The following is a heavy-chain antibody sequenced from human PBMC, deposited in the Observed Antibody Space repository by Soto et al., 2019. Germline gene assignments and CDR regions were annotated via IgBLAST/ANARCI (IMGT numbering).Heavy chain of an antibody. D-gene: IGHD3-10*01. V-gene: IGHV4-34*01. CDR2: INHSGST. CDR3: ARGGWLLWLGEQRGWFNP. Sequence: SETLSLTCAVYGGSFSGYCWSWIRQPPGKGLEWIGEINHSGSTNYNPSLKSRVTISVDTSKNQFSLKLSSVTAADTAVYYCARGGWLLWLGEQRGWFNPWGRETLVTFPS. J-gene: IGHJ5*02. CDR1: GGSFSGYC.